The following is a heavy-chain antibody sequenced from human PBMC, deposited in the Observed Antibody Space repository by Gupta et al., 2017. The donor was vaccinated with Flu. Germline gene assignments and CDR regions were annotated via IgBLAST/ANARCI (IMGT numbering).Heavy chain of an antibody. J-gene: IGHJ4*02. D-gene: IGHD3-22*01. V-gene: IGHV3-72*01. Sequence: DHYMDWVRQAPGKGLEWVGRTKNKANSYTTDYAASVKGRFSISRDDSRNSLYLQMSSLETEDTAVYYGARDTSGSLDYWGQGTLVTVS. CDR3: ARDTSGSLDY. CDR2: TKNKANSYTT. CDR1: DHY.